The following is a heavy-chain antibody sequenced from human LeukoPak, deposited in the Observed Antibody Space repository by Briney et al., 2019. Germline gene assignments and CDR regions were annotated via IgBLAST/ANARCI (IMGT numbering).Heavy chain of an antibody. CDR3: TTATSVTTSWS. D-gene: IGHD5-24*01. Sequence: GGSLRLSCAASGFTFRNIWMTWVRQAPGKGLEWVGRIRSNSDGGTADYAAPVKGRFTISRDDSKTTLYLQLNSLKAEDTAVYYYTTATSVTTSWSWGQGTLVTVSS. CDR1: GFTFRNIW. J-gene: IGHJ4*02. CDR2: IRSNSDGGTA. V-gene: IGHV3-15*01.